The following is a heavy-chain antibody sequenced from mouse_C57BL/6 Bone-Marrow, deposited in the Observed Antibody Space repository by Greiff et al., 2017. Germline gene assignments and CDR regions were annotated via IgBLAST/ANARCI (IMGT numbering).Heavy chain of an antibody. J-gene: IGHJ2*01. Sequence: VQLQQSGAELVRPGASVKLSCTASGFNIKDDYKHWVKQRPEQGLEWIGWIDPENGDTEYASKFQGKATITADTPSNTAYLQLSSLTSEDTAVYYCTTAYGSLFDYWGQGTTLTVSS. CDR1: GFNIKDDY. V-gene: IGHV14-4*01. CDR2: IDPENGDT. D-gene: IGHD2-2*01. CDR3: TTAYGSLFDY.